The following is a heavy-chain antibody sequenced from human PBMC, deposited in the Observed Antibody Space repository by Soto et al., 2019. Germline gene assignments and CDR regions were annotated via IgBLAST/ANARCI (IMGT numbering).Heavy chain of an antibody. D-gene: IGHD4-4*01. CDR3: ARVYSPRGGYYYYGMDV. J-gene: IGHJ6*02. V-gene: IGHV4-34*01. Sequence: QVQLQQWGAGLLKPSETLSLTCAVYGGSFSGYYWSWIRQPPGKGLEWIGEINHSGSTNYNPSLKIRVTISVDTSKNQFSLKLSSVTAVDTAVYYCARVYSPRGGYYYYGMDVWGQGTTVTVSS. CDR1: GGSFSGYY. CDR2: INHSGST.